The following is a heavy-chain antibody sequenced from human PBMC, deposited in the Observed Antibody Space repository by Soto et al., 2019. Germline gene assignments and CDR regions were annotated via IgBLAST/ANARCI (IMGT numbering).Heavy chain of an antibody. CDR2: ISYDGSNK. D-gene: IGHD6-13*01. Sequence: QVQLVESGGGVVQPGRSLRLSCAASGFTFSSYAMHWVRQAPGKGLEWVAVISYDGSNKYYADSVKGRFTISRDNSKNTLYLKKNSLRAEDTAVYYCASLSIGAAGTDHPHRYCDYWGQGTLVTVAS. CDR3: ASLSIGAAGTDHPHRYCDY. V-gene: IGHV3-30-3*01. CDR1: GFTFSSYA. J-gene: IGHJ4*02.